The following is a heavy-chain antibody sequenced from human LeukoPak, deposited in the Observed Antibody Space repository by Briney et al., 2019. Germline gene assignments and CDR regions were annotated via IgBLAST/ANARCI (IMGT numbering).Heavy chain of an antibody. CDR2: INPNSGGT. CDR1: GYTFAGYY. CDR3: AREPSAMASFDY. J-gene: IGHJ4*02. D-gene: IGHD5-18*01. Sequence: GSSVKVSCKASGYTFAGYYMHWVRQAPGQGLEWMGWINPNSGGTNYAQKFQGRVTMTRDTSISTAYMELSRLRSDDTAVYYCAREPSAMASFDYWGQGTLVTVSS. V-gene: IGHV1-2*02.